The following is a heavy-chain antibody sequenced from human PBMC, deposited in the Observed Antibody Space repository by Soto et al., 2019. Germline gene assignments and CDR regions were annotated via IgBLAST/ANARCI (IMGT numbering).Heavy chain of an antibody. V-gene: IGHV4-30-4*01. CDR1: GDSISNGDYY. CDR2: IDSSGST. J-gene: IGHJ4*02. Sequence: TLSLTCTVSGDSISNGDYYWSWIRQPPGRGLEWIGYIDSSGSTYYNPSLKSRLTMSVDMSKNQFSLRLTSVTAADTAVYYCAGRYLYWGQGLLVTVSS. D-gene: IGHD3-16*02. CDR3: AGRYLY.